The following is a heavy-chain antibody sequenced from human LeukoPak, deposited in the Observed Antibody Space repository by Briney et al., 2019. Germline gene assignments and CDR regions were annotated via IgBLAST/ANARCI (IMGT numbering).Heavy chain of an antibody. D-gene: IGHD6-13*01. CDR3: ARDRAAAGPYYYMDV. V-gene: IGHV3-21*01. J-gene: IGHJ6*03. CDR1: GFTFSSYS. Sequence: PGGSLRLSCAASGFTFSSYSMNWVRQAPGKGLEWVSSISSSSSYIYYADSVKGRFTISRDNAKNSLYLQMNSLRAEDTAVYYCARDRAAAGPYYYMDVWGKGTTVTVSS. CDR2: ISSSSSYI.